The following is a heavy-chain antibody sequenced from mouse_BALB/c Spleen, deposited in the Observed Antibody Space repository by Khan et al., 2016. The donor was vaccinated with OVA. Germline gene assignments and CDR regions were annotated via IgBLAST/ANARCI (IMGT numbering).Heavy chain of an antibody. J-gene: IGHJ4*01. CDR1: GYTFTDYV. D-gene: IGHD1-1*01. CDR2: FYPGSGST. CDR3: ARGVYGSTYHFDY. Sequence: VQLQQSGPELVKPGASVKMSCTASGYTFTDYVISWVKQRTGQGLEWIGGFYPGSGSTYYNQKFKSKATMTADTSSNTAFMQFSCLTSEDSAVFYCARGVYGSTYHFDYWGQGTSVTVSA. V-gene: IGHV1-77*01.